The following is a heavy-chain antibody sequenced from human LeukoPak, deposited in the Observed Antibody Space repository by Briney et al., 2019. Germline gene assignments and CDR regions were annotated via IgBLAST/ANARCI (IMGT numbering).Heavy chain of an antibody. CDR1: GYTFTSYD. V-gene: IGHV1-8*03. CDR3: ARGSITIFGVAIDY. D-gene: IGHD3-3*01. J-gene: IGHJ4*02. Sequence: GASVPVSCQASGYTFTSYDINWVRQATGQGLEWMGWMNPNSGNTGYAQKFQGRVTITRNTSISTAYMELSSLRSEDTAVYYCARGSITIFGVAIDYWGQGTLVTVSS. CDR2: MNPNSGNT.